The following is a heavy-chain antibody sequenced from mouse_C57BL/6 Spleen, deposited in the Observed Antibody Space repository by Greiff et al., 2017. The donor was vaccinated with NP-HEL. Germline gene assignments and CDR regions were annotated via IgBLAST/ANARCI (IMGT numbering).Heavy chain of an antibody. V-gene: IGHV1-18*01. Sequence: EVQLQESGPELVKPGASVKIPCKASGYTFTDYNMDWVKQSHGKSLEWIGDINPNNGGTIYNQKFKGKATLTVDKSSSTAYMELRSLTSEDTAVYYCARGDYDQSFYFDYWGQGTTLTVSS. CDR2: INPNNGGT. D-gene: IGHD2-4*01. CDR3: ARGDYDQSFYFDY. J-gene: IGHJ2*01. CDR1: GYTFTDYN.